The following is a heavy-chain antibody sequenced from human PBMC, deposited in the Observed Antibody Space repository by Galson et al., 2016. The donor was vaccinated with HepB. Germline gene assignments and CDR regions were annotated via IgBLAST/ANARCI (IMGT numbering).Heavy chain of an antibody. CDR3: ARGPGWLGGGSIDS. CDR1: DGSISSGGYS. Sequence: PLSLTCGVSDGSISSGGYSWNWIRQPPGKGLEWIGYVYHSGTTSYNPSLKSRLTISIDRSKNQFSLKLTSVTAAGTAEHYCARGPGWLGGGSIDSWGQGTLVTVSS. V-gene: IGHV4-30-2*01. J-gene: IGHJ4*02. D-gene: IGHD3-16*01. CDR2: VYHSGTT.